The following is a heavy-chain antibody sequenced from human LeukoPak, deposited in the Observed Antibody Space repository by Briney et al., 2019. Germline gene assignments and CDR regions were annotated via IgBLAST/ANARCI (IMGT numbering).Heavy chain of an antibody. CDR1: GFTFSSYT. Sequence: GGSLRLSCAASGFTFSSYTMNWVRQPPGKGLEWVSNIGTSTTTIYYADSVKGRFTISRDNAKNSLYLQMNSLRADDTAVYYCARFAAGGSYYYYMDVRGKGTTVTVSS. D-gene: IGHD6-25*01. J-gene: IGHJ6*03. CDR3: ARFAAGGSYYYYMDV. V-gene: IGHV3-48*01. CDR2: IGTSTTTI.